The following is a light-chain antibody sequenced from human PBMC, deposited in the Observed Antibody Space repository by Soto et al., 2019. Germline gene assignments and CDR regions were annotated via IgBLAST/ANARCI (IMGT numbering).Light chain of an antibody. CDR3: QHYGNSMYT. J-gene: IGKJ2*01. CDR1: QCVISTY. Sequence: EVVLTQSQGTLSLSPGERATLSCRASQCVISTYLAWYQQKPGQAPRLLIYGGSGRATAIPYRFSGSGSGTDVTLTISRLEPEDFAVYYCQHYGNSMYTFNQGTKMEIK. V-gene: IGKV3-20*01. CDR2: GGS.